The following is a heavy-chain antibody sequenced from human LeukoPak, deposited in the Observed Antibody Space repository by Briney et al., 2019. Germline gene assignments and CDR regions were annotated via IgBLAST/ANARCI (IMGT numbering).Heavy chain of an antibody. CDR1: GGSISSGSYY. Sequence: SETLYLTCTVSGGSISSGSYYWSWIRQPAGKGLEWIGRIYTSGSTNYNPSLKSRVTISVDTSKNQFSLKLSSVTAADTAVYYCARDGDDYGDYGLDSWGQGTLVTVSS. D-gene: IGHD4-17*01. J-gene: IGHJ4*02. CDR3: ARDGDDYGDYGLDS. V-gene: IGHV4-61*02. CDR2: IYTSGST.